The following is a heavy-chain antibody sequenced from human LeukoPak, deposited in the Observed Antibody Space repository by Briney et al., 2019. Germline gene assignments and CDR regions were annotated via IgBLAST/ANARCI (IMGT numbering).Heavy chain of an antibody. CDR3: ARRRQTYFYDSSGYYNTYYYYYGMDV. Sequence: ASVTVSCKASGYTFTSYGISWVRQAPGQGLEWMGWISAYNGNTNYAQKLQGRVTMTTDTSTSTASLELRSLSSDDTAVYYCARRRQTYFYDSSGYYNTYYYYYGMDVWGQGTTVTVSS. D-gene: IGHD3-22*01. CDR2: ISAYNGNT. J-gene: IGHJ6*02. V-gene: IGHV1-18*01. CDR1: GYTFTSYG.